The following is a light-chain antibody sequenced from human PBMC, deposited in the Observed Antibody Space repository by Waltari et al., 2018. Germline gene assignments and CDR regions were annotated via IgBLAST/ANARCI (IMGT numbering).Light chain of an antibody. Sequence: EIVLTQSPGTLSMSPGEGATLSCRASQSVSRTYIAWYQQRPGPAPRLLIYASSTRATGIPDRFSGSGAATDFTLTISRLGPEDFAVYYCQQYDGSPHTFGQGTKVEMK. CDR3: QQYDGSPHT. J-gene: IGKJ1*01. V-gene: IGKV3-20*01. CDR2: ASS. CDR1: QSVSRTY.